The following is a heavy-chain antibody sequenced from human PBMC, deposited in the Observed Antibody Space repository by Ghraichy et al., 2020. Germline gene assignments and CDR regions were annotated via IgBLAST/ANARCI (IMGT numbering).Heavy chain of an antibody. CDR2: ISYDGSNK. V-gene: IGHV3-30*04. Sequence: GGSLRLSCAASGFTFSSYAMHWVRQAPGKGLEWVAVISYDGSNKYYADSVKGRFTISRDNSKNTLYLQMNSLRAEDTAVYYCARGRSGLQYSSGWADSFDIWGQGTMVTVSS. CDR1: GFTFSSYA. CDR3: ARGRSGLQYSSGWADSFDI. J-gene: IGHJ3*02. D-gene: IGHD6-19*01.